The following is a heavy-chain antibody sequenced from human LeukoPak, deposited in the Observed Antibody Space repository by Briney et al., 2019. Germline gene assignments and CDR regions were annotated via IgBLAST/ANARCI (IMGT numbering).Heavy chain of an antibody. CDR3: ATAKDIVVVVAGIRYYYYYGMDV. Sequence: GRSLRLSCAASGLAFSNYFMSSVRRAPGEWRECVRHIKVDGGGTYYIDSVKGRFTISRDNSKNTLYLQMNSLRAEDTAVYYCATAKDIVVVVAGIRYYYYYGMDVWGQGTTVTVSS. D-gene: IGHD2-15*01. V-gene: IGHV3-7*03. CDR2: IKVDGGGT. J-gene: IGHJ6*02. CDR1: GLAFSNYF.